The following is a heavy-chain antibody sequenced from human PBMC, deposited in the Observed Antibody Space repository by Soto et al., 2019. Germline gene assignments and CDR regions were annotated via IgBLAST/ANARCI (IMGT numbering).Heavy chain of an antibody. CDR3: ARETRYYYYASRAGDY. CDR2: IYYSGST. D-gene: IGHD3-22*01. Sequence: QVQLQESGPGLVKPSQTLSLTCTVSGGSISSGGYYWSWIRQHPGKGLEWIGYIYYSGSTYYNPFLKSRVTISVDSSKKQFSLKLSSVPAADVAVYYCARETRYYYYASRAGDYWGQGPLVTVSS. J-gene: IGHJ4*02. V-gene: IGHV4-31*03. CDR1: GGSISSGGYY.